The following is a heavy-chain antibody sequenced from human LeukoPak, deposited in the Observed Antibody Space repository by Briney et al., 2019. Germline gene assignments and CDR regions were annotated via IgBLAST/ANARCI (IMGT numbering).Heavy chain of an antibody. CDR3: AKDIGVAAAAFDAFDI. Sequence: GGSLRLSCAASGFTFDDYAMHWVRQAPGKGLEWVSGISWNSGSIVYADSVKGRFTISRDNAKNSLYLQMNSLRAEDTALYYCAKDIGVAAAAFDAFDIWGQGTMVTVSS. J-gene: IGHJ3*02. CDR2: ISWNSGSI. V-gene: IGHV3-9*01. CDR1: GFTFDDYA. D-gene: IGHD6-13*01.